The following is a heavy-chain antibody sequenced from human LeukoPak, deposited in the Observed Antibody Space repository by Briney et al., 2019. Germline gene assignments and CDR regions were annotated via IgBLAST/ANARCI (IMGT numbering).Heavy chain of an antibody. D-gene: IGHD6-13*01. CDR3: ARDYSSSWYRHDAFDI. V-gene: IGHV3-9*01. CDR2: ISWNSGSI. CDR1: GFTFDDYA. J-gene: IGHJ3*02. Sequence: GGSLRLSCAASGFTFDDYATHWVRQAPGKGLEWVSGISWNSGSIGYADSVKGRFTISRDNAKNSLYLQMNSLRAEDTAVYYCARDYSSSWYRHDAFDIWGQGTMVTVSS.